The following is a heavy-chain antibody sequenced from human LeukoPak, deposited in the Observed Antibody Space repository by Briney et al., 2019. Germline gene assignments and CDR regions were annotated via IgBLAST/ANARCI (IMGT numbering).Heavy chain of an antibody. CDR1: GGTFSSYA. J-gene: IGHJ6*02. CDR3: ARGPVPRYYYYGMDV. Sequence: SVEVSCKASGGTFSSYAISWVRQAPGQGVEWMGGIIPIFGTANYAQKFQGRVTITADESTSTAYMELSSLRSEDTAVYYCARGPVPRYYYYGMDVWGQGTTVTVSS. V-gene: IGHV1-69*13. CDR2: IIPIFGTA.